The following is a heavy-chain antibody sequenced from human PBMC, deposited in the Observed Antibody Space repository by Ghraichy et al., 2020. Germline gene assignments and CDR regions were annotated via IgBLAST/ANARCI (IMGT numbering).Heavy chain of an antibody. CDR1: GGSISSYY. CDR3: ARELGSSSGRGFGY. J-gene: IGHJ4*02. D-gene: IGHD6-13*01. Sequence: SETLSLTCTVSGGSISSYYWSWIRQPPGKGLEWIGYIYYSGSTNYNPSLKSRVTISVDTSKNQFSLKLSSVTAADTAVYYCARELGSSSGRGFGYWGQGTLVTVSS. V-gene: IGHV4-59*01. CDR2: IYYSGST.